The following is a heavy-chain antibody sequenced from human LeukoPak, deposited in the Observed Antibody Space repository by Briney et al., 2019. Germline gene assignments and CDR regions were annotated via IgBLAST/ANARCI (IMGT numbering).Heavy chain of an antibody. CDR2: LNPDGSHK. Sequence: GGSLRLSCAASGFTFNSYWMTWVRQAPGKGLEWVANLNPDGSHKFYADSVKGRFTISRDNAENSVFLQMNSLRAEDKAFYYCARDAYDDASESWGQGTLVTVSS. V-gene: IGHV3-7*01. D-gene: IGHD3-3*01. CDR3: ARDAYDDASES. CDR1: GFTFNSYW. J-gene: IGHJ5*02.